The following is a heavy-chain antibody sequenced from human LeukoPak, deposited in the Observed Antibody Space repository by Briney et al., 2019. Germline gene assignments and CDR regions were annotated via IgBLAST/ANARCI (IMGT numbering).Heavy chain of an antibody. CDR2: IYPDDSDT. CDR3: ARREYTGSYYYFDY. J-gene: IGHJ4*02. CDR1: GYRFTGYW. V-gene: IGHV5-51*01. Sequence: GESLKISCKGYGYRFTGYWIAWVRQMPGKGLEWVGIIYPDDSDTRYSPSFQGQVSISADKSITTAYLQWSSLKASDTALYYCARREYTGSYYYFDYWGQGTLVTVSS. D-gene: IGHD1-26*01.